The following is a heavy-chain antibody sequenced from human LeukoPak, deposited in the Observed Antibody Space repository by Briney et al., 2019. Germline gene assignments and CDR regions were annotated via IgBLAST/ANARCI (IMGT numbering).Heavy chain of an antibody. CDR2: IIPIFGTA. D-gene: IGHD3-22*01. V-gene: IGHV1-69*13. CDR1: GGTFSIYA. CDR3: ARGDYYDTRREYYYGMDV. J-gene: IGHJ6*02. Sequence: ASVKVSCKASGGTFSIYAISWGRQAPGQGLEWMGGIIPIFGTANYAQKFQGRVTITADESTSTAYMELSSLRSGDTAVYYCARGDYYDTRREYYYGMDVWGQGTTVTVSS.